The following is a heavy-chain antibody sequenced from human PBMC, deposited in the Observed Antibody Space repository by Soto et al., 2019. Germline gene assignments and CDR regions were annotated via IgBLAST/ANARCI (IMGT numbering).Heavy chain of an antibody. J-gene: IGHJ4*02. V-gene: IGHV3-33*01. CDR2: IWYDGSKR. D-gene: IGHD2-15*01. Sequence: GGSLRLSCAASGFTFSNYGMHWVRQAPGKGLEWVAVIWYDGSKRFYADSVKGRFIISRDNSEKTLYLQMNSLRAEDTAVYYCTRDCLLGGGSCYSGDEFDYWGQGTLVTVSS. CDR3: TRDCLLGGGSCYSGDEFDY. CDR1: GFTFSNYG.